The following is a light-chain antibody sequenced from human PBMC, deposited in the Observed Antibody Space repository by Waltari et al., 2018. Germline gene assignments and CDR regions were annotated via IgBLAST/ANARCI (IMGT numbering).Light chain of an antibody. V-gene: IGLV2-11*01. CDR3: CSYAGSFTWV. Sequence: QSALTQPRSVSGSPGQSVTISCTGTNSDVGGYTYVSWYQQHADKAPRLIIYDVYTRPSGVPNRFSGSKSANTASLTISGLQSEDEADYYCCSYAGSFTWVFGTGTKVTVL. CDR1: NSDVGGYTY. CDR2: DVY. J-gene: IGLJ1*01.